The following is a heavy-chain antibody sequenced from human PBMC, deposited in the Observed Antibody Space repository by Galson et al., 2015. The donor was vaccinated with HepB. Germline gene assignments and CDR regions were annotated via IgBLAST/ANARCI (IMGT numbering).Heavy chain of an antibody. CDR3: AKQLLWFGELPDY. D-gene: IGHD3-10*01. V-gene: IGHV3-23*01. Sequence: SCAASGFTFSSYAMSWVRQAPGKGLEWVSAISGSGGSTYYADSVKGRFTISRDNSKNTLYLQMNSLRAEDTAVYYCAKQLLWFGELPDYWGQGTLVTVSS. CDR2: ISGSGGST. J-gene: IGHJ4*02. CDR1: GFTFSSYA.